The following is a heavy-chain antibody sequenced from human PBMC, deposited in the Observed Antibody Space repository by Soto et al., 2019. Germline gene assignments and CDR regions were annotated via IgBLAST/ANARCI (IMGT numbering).Heavy chain of an antibody. V-gene: IGHV1-8*01. J-gene: IGHJ6*02. Sequence: ASVKVSCKASGYTFTSYDINWVRQATGQGLEYMGWMNPNSGNTGYAQKFQGRVTMTRNTSISTAYMELSSLRSDDTAVYYCARVPPLQLAPPYYHYRLAVCGQGTSVPVSS. CDR3: ARVPPLQLAPPYYHYRLAV. D-gene: IGHD6-6*01. CDR1: GYTFTSYD. CDR2: MNPNSGNT.